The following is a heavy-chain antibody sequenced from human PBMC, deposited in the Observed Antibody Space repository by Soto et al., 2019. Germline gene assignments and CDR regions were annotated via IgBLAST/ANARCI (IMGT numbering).Heavy chain of an antibody. J-gene: IGHJ6*04. CDR2: IYYSGST. CDR1: GGSISSGGYY. D-gene: IGHD2-2*01. Sequence: TLALTCTVSGGSISSGGYYWSWIRQHPGKGLEWIGYIYYSGSTYYNPSLKSRVTISVDTSKNQFSLKLSSVTAADTAVYYCAGTLVPAANSYHYYGMDVWGKGNTVTVSS. CDR3: AGTLVPAANSYHYYGMDV. V-gene: IGHV4-31*03.